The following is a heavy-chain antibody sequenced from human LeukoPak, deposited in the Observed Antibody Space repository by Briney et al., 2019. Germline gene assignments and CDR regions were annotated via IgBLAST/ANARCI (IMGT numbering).Heavy chain of an antibody. CDR2: IHYSGST. CDR1: SRSIASSSNY. CDR3: ARRGSPTYYYLDV. V-gene: IGHV4-39*01. J-gene: IGHJ6*03. D-gene: IGHD6-13*01. Sequence: SESLSLTCTLYSRSIASSSNYLGRIRHPPGRGLEWIGSIHYSGSTYYNPSLKSRVTISVDTSKNQFSLKLSSVTAADTAVYYCARRGSPTYYYLDVWGKGTTVTVPS.